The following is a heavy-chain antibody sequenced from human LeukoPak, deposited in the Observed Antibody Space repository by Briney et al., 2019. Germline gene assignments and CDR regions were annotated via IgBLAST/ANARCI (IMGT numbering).Heavy chain of an antibody. Sequence: GESLRIACKGSGYSFTSYWIRWVRQMPGKGLEWMGRIDPSDAYTNYSPSFQGHVTISSDKSIKTAYLQRSSLRAADTAIYYCARHEGYSSSAEVYWGQGTLVTVSS. J-gene: IGHJ4*02. V-gene: IGHV5-10-1*01. CDR1: GYSFTSYW. CDR3: ARHEGYSSSAEVY. D-gene: IGHD6-13*01. CDR2: IDPSDAYT.